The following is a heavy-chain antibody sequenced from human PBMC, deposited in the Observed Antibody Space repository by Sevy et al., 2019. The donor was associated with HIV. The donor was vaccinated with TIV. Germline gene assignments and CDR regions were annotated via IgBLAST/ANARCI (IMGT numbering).Heavy chain of an antibody. CDR3: ARAPDSTGYYPAFDI. J-gene: IGHJ3*02. Sequence: SETLSLTCTVSGDSVRSGSYYWSWIRQPPGKGLEWIGYIYSSGSTISNPSLESRVSISVDTSKNQVSLKLASVTAADTAVYYCARAPDSTGYYPAFDIWGQGTMVTVSS. CDR2: IYSSGST. D-gene: IGHD3-22*01. V-gene: IGHV4-61*01. CDR1: GDSVRSGSYY.